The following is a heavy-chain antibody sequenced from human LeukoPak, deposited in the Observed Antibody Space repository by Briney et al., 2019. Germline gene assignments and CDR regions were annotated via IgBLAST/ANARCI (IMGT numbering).Heavy chain of an antibody. Sequence: GGSLRLSCAASGFTFSSYVMHWVRQAPGKGLEWVAVISYDGSNKYYADSVKGRFTISRDNSKNTLYLQMNSLRAEDTAVYYCAKDYYDSSGPSYYFDYWGQGTLVTVSS. CDR3: AKDYYDSSGPSYYFDY. D-gene: IGHD3-22*01. J-gene: IGHJ4*02. CDR1: GFTFSSYV. V-gene: IGHV3-30*18. CDR2: ISYDGSNK.